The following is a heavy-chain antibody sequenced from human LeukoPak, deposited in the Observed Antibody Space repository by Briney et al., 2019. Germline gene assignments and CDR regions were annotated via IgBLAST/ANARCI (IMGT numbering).Heavy chain of an antibody. D-gene: IGHD3-10*01. J-gene: IGHJ4*02. CDR3: TTRLLWFGEHYFDY. CDR2: IKSKTDGCTT. Sequence: NPGGSLRLSCAASGFTFSNAWMSWVRQAPGKGLEWVGRIKSKTDGCTTDYAATVKGRFTISRDDSKNTLYLQMNSLKTEDTAVYYCTTRLLWFGEHYFDYWGQGTLVTVSS. CDR1: GFTFSNAW. V-gene: IGHV3-15*01.